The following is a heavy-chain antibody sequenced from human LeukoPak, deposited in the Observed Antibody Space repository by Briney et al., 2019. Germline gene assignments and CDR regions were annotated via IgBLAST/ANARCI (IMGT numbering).Heavy chain of an antibody. CDR1: GYSISSGYY. CDR2: IYHSGST. J-gene: IGHJ4*02. Sequence: SETLSLTCAVSGYSISSGYYWGWIRQPPGKGLEGIGRIYHSGSTYYNPSLKSRVTISVDTSKNQFSQELSSVAAADTAVYYCARHRRGVHTYYDILTGYSTHDYWGQGTLVTVSS. D-gene: IGHD3-9*01. CDR3: ARHRRGVHTYYDILTGYSTHDY. V-gene: IGHV4-38-2*01.